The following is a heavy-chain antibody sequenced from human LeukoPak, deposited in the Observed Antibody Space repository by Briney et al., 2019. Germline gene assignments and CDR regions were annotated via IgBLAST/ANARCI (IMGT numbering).Heavy chain of an antibody. CDR1: GGSFSGYY. V-gene: IGHV4-34*01. CDR2: INHSGST. Sequence: SETLSLTCAVYGGSFSGYYWSWIRQPPGKGLEWIGEINHSGSTNYNPSLKSRVTISVDTSKNQFSLKLSSVTAADTAVYYCARGNYFDYWGQGTLVTVSS. CDR3: ARGNYFDY. J-gene: IGHJ4*02.